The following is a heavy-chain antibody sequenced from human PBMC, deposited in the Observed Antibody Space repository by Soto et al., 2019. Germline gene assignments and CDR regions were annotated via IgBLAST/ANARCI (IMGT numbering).Heavy chain of an antibody. CDR3: ASRSLSYYDSSPYQPFDY. Sequence: GGSLRLSCAASGFTFSSYAMSWVRQPPGKGLEWVSTISDGGNTTYSADSVKGRFTISSDNSKNTLYLQMNSLRAEDTAVYYRASRSLSYYDSSPYQPFDYWGQGTLVTVSS. V-gene: IGHV3-23*01. J-gene: IGHJ4*02. CDR2: ISDGGNTT. D-gene: IGHD3-22*01. CDR1: GFTFSSYA.